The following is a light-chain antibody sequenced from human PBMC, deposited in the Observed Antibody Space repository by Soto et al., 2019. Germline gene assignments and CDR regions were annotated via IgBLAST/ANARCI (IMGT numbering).Light chain of an antibody. CDR3: SSYTSSSSCV. CDR2: ANN. Sequence: QSVLTQPPSVSGAPGQRVTISCTGSSSNIGANYDVHWYQQRPGSAPKLLIFANNNRPSGVPDRFSGSKSGTSASLAITGLQAEDEGDYYCSSYTSSSSCVFGGGTQLTVL. CDR1: SSNIGANYD. J-gene: IGLJ3*02. V-gene: IGLV1-40*01.